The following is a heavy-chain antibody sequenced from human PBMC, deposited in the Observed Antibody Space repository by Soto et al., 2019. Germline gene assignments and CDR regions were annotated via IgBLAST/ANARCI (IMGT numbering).Heavy chain of an antibody. D-gene: IGHD5-18*01. J-gene: IGHJ4*02. CDR3: ARDGSYGPGPFDY. V-gene: IGHV3-33*01. CDR1: GFTFSTYG. CDR2: IWYDGSNK. Sequence: QVQLVESGGGVVQPGRSLRLSCAASGFTFSTYGMHWVRQAPGKGLEWVADIWYDGSNKYYADSVKGRITISRDNSKNTLYLQMNSLRAEDTAVYYCARDGSYGPGPFDYWGQGTLVTVSS.